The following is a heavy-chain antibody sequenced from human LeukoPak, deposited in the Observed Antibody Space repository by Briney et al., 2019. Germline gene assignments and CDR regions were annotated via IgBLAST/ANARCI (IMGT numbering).Heavy chain of an antibody. CDR2: ISWDGGST. V-gene: IGHV3-43*01. J-gene: IGHJ5*02. Sequence: GGSLRLSCAASGFTFDDYTMHWVRHAPGKGLEWVSLISWDGGSTYYADSVKGRFTISRDNSKNSLYLQMNSLRTEDTALYYXXXXXXXAXACFACGFDPWGQGALVTVSS. CDR1: GFTFDDYT. D-gene: IGHD2-15*01. CDR3: XXXXXXAXACFACGFDP.